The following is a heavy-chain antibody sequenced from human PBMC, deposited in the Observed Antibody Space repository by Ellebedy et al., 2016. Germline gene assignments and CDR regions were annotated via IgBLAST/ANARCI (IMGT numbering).Heavy chain of an antibody. Sequence: SGSTLVKPTQTLTLTCTFSGFSLNTSGMCVSWIRQPPGKALEWLARIDWDDDKYYRTSLKTRLTISKDTSKNQVVLTMTNMDPVDTATFYCARAIVAKVPYYYYYGMDVWGQGTTVTVSS. D-gene: IGHD5-12*01. CDR3: ARAIVAKVPYYYYYGMDV. J-gene: IGHJ6*02. CDR1: GFSLNTSGMC. V-gene: IGHV2-70*11. CDR2: IDWDDDK.